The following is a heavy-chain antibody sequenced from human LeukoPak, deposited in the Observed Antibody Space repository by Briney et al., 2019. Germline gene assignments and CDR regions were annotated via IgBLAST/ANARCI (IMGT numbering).Heavy chain of an antibody. CDR2: IYYSGSS. Sequence: SETLSLTCTVSGGSINNGGYYWSWIRQHPGKGLEWIGYIYYSGSSYYNPSLRSRVTISVDTSKNHFSLKLSSVTAADTAVYYCARNRDGYNSFDYWGQGTLVTVS. CDR3: ARNRDGYNSFDY. D-gene: IGHD5-24*01. J-gene: IGHJ4*02. CDR1: GGSINNGGYY. V-gene: IGHV4-31*03.